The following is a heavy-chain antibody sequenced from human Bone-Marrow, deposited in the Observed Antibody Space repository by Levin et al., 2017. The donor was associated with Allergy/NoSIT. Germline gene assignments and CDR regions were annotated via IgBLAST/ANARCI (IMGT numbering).Heavy chain of an antibody. Sequence: SVKVSCKASGGTFSSYAISWVRQAPGQGLEWMGGIIPIFGTANYAQKFQGRVTITADESTSTAYMELSSLRSEDTAVYYCARGACSGGSCYPNDAFDIWCQGTMVTVSS. CDR1: GGTFSSYA. D-gene: IGHD2-15*01. V-gene: IGHV1-69*13. J-gene: IGHJ3*02. CDR3: ARGACSGGSCYPNDAFDI. CDR2: IIPIFGTA.